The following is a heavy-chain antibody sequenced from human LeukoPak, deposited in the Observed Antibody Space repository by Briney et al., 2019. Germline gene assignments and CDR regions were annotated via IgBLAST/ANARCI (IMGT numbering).Heavy chain of an antibody. V-gene: IGHV3-30*18. CDR3: AKDGAAAGNDAIDI. CDR2: IPFDGSNK. J-gene: IGHJ3*02. Sequence: GGSLRLSCAASGFTLSTYGMHWVRHAPGKGLEWVAVIPFDGSNKYYADSMKGPSTTSRDNSKNTLYLQMDSLRAEDTAVYYCAKDGAAAGNDAIDIWGQGTMVTVSS. D-gene: IGHD6-13*01. CDR1: GFTLSTYG.